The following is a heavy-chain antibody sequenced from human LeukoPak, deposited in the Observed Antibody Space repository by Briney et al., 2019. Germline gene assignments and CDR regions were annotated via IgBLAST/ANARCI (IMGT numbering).Heavy chain of an antibody. CDR3: ARGAGIAVAGPLDY. CDR1: GFTFSSYA. D-gene: IGHD6-19*01. V-gene: IGHV3-30-3*01. CDR2: ISYDGSNK. Sequence: GGSLRLSCAASGFTFSSYAMHWVRQAPGKGLEWVAVISYDGSNKYYADSVKGRFTISRDNSKNTLYLQMNSLRAEDTAVYYCARGAGIAVAGPLDYWGQGTLVTVSS. J-gene: IGHJ4*02.